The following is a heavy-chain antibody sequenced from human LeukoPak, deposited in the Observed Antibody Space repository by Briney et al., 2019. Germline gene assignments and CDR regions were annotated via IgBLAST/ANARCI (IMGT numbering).Heavy chain of an antibody. J-gene: IGHJ5*02. CDR3: ARPAVAGTLYNWFDP. CDR2: INPNSGGT. CDR1: GYTFIGYY. V-gene: IGHV1-2*02. D-gene: IGHD6-19*01. Sequence: VASVKVSCKASGYTFIGYYMYWVRQAPGQGLEWMGWINPNSGGTNYAQKFQGRVTMTRDTSISTVYMELSRLRSDDTAVYYCARPAVAGTLYNWFDPWGQGTLVTVSS.